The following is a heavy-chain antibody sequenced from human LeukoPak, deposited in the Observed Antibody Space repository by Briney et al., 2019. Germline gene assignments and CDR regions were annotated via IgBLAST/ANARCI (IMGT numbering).Heavy chain of an antibody. CDR1: GFTFDNYA. Sequence: GGSLRLSCAASGFTFDNYAMSWVRQAPGRGLEWVSTISGTGIAIYYADYVKGRFTISRDNSKNTLYLQLNSLRAEDTAIYYCAKYYYDSSGLFDYWGQGALVTVSS. J-gene: IGHJ4*02. CDR3: AKYYYDSSGLFDY. V-gene: IGHV3-23*01. D-gene: IGHD3-22*01. CDR2: ISGTGIAI.